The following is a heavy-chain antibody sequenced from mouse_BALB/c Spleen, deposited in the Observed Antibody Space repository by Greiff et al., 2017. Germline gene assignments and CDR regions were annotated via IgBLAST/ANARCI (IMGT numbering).Heavy chain of an antibody. Sequence: QVQLQQPGAELVKPGASVKLSCKASGYTFTSYWMHWVKQRPGQGLEWIGEINPSNGRTNYNEKFKSKATLTVDKSSSTAYMQLSSLTSEDSAVYYCARYPHYDYDGASYAMDYWGQGTSVTVSS. CDR2: INPSNGRT. V-gene: IGHV1S81*02. CDR3: ARYPHYDYDGASYAMDY. CDR1: GYTFTSYW. J-gene: IGHJ4*01. D-gene: IGHD2-4*01.